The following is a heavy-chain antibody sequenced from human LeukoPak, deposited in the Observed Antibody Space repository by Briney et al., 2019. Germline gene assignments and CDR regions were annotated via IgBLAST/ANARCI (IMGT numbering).Heavy chain of an antibody. V-gene: IGHV3-7*01. J-gene: IGHJ4*02. CDR2: IKQDGSEK. Sequence: PGGSLRLSCAASGFTFSSYWMSWVRQAPGKGLEWVANIKQDGSEKYYVDSVKGRFTISRDNAKNSPYLQMNSLRAEDTAVYYCARDLRVGFFDYWGQGTLVTVSS. CDR1: GFTFSSYW. D-gene: IGHD3-3*01. CDR3: ARDLRVGFFDY.